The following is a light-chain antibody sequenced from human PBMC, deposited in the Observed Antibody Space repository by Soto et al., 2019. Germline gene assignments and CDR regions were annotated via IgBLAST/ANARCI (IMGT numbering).Light chain of an antibody. CDR3: QQYEDLPLT. CDR2: DAS. J-gene: IGKJ4*01. CDR1: QDINNY. Sequence: DIQLTQSPSSLSASVGDRVTITCQASQDINNYLNWYQQKPGKAPKLLIFDASSVETGVPSRFRGSGSGTHFTFTISSLEPEDIATYHCQQYEDLPLTFGGGTRVELK. V-gene: IGKV1-33*01.